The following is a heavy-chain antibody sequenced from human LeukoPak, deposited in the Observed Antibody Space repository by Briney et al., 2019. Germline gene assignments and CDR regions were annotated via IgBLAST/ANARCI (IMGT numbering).Heavy chain of an antibody. D-gene: IGHD4-11*01. Sequence: SVKASCKASGGTFSSYAISWVRQAPGQGLEWMGGIIPIFGTANYAQKFQGRVTITTDESTSTVYMELSSLRSEDTAVYYCMVDYRSPADPPDNNWFDPWGQGTLVTVSS. V-gene: IGHV1-69*05. CDR2: IIPIFGTA. CDR1: GGTFSSYA. CDR3: MVDYRSPADPPDNNWFDP. J-gene: IGHJ5*02.